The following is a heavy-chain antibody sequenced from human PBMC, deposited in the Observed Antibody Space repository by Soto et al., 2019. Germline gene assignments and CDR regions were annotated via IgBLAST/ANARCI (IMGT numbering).Heavy chain of an antibody. J-gene: IGHJ4*02. V-gene: IGHV3-7*03. D-gene: IGHD3-10*01. CDR3: ARDWGGLGY. Sequence: PVGSLRLSCAASGFVFKSYGMHWVRQAPGKGLEWVANIIKDGSEKSYVDSVKGRFTISRDNAKNSLYLEMNSLRVEDTAVYYCARDWGGLGYWGQGILVTVSS. CDR2: IIKDGSEK. CDR1: GFVFKSYG.